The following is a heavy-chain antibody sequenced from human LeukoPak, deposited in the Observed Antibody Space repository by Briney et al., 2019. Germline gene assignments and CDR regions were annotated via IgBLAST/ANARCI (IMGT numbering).Heavy chain of an antibody. CDR3: ASSDSSGYYWPFDY. CDR1: GYSFTGYY. CDR2: INPNSGGT. J-gene: IGHJ4*02. Sequence: GASVKVSCKASGYSFTGYYMHWVRQAPGQGHEWMGWINPNSGGTNYEQKFQGRVTMTRDASISTACMELSRLRSDDTAVYYCASSDSSGYYWPFDYWGQGTLVTASS. D-gene: IGHD3-22*01. V-gene: IGHV1-2*02.